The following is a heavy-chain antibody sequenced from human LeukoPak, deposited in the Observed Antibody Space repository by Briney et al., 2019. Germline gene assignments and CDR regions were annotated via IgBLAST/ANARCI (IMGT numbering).Heavy chain of an antibody. D-gene: IGHD4-17*01. CDR3: AREDYGDYYFDY. J-gene: IGHJ4*02. CDR1: GFTFSSYA. CDR2: ISYDGSNK. V-gene: IGHV3-30-3*01. Sequence: GGSLRLSCAASGFTFSSYAMHWVRQAPGKGLEWVAVISYDGSNKYYADSVKGRFTISRDDAKNTLYLQMNSLRAEDTAVYYCAREDYGDYYFDYWGQGTQVTVPS.